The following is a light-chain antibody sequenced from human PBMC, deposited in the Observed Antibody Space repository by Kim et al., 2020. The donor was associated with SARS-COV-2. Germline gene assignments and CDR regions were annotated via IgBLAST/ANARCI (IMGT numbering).Light chain of an antibody. Sequence: VSPGQTVTITCSGDKLGDKYSSWYQQQPGQAPVLVIYQDTQRPSGVPERFSGSNSGNTATLTISGTQAVDEADYYCQAWDKTWVFGGGTQLTVL. V-gene: IGLV3-1*01. CDR2: QDT. CDR1: KLGDKY. J-gene: IGLJ3*02. CDR3: QAWDKTWV.